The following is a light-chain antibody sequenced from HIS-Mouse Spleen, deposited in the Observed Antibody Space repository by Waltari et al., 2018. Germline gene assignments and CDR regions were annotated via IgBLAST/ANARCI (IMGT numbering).Light chain of an antibody. CDR3: AAWDDSLSGPV. Sequence: QSVLTQPPSASGTPGQRVTISGSGSSSNIGSNYVYWYQQLPGTAPNLLTYRNNQRPSGVPDRFSGSKSGTSASLAISGLRSEDEADYYCAAWDDSLSGPVFGGGTKLTVL. J-gene: IGLJ3*02. CDR2: RNN. CDR1: SSNIGSNY. V-gene: IGLV1-47*01.